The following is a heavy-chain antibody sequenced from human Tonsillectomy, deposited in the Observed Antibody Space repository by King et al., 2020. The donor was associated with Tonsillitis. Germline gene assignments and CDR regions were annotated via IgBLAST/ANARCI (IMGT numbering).Heavy chain of an antibody. Sequence: QLQESGPGLVKPSETLSLTCTVSGGSVSSGSYYWSWIRQPPGKGLEWIGYIYYSGSTNYNPSLKSRVTISVDTSKNQFSLKLSSVTAADTAVYYCARIYRGSLGSDYWGQGTLVTVSS. CDR1: GGSVSSGSYY. CDR2: IYYSGST. J-gene: IGHJ4*02. D-gene: IGHD1-26*01. CDR3: ARIYRGSLGSDY. V-gene: IGHV4-61*01.